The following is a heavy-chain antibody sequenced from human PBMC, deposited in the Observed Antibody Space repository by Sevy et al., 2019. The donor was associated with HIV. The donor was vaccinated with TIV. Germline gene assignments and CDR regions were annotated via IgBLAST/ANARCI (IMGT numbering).Heavy chain of an antibody. CDR3: ARDPDYGGKSYYYYGMDV. CDR1: GGSISSYY. V-gene: IGHV4-4*07. CDR2: IYTSGST. Sequence: SETLSLTCTVSGGSISSYYWSWIRQPAGKGLEWIGRIYTSGSTNYNPSLKSRVTMSVDTSKNQFSLKLSSVTAADTAVDYCARDPDYGGKSYYYYGMDVWGQGTTVTVSS. D-gene: IGHD4-17*01. J-gene: IGHJ6*02.